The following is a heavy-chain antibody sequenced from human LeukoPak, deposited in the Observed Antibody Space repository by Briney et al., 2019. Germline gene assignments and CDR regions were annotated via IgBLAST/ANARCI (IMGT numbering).Heavy chain of an antibody. D-gene: IGHD2-15*01. CDR1: GYTFTSYG. V-gene: IGHV1-18*01. CDR3: ARRGGSHCSGGSCYGLTLFFDY. Sequence: ASVKVSCKASGYTFTSYGISWVRQAPGQGLEWVGWISAYNGNTNYAQKLQGRVTMTTDTSTSTAYMELRSLRSDDTAVYYCARRGGSHCSGGSCYGLTLFFDYWGQGTLVTVSS. J-gene: IGHJ4*02. CDR2: ISAYNGNT.